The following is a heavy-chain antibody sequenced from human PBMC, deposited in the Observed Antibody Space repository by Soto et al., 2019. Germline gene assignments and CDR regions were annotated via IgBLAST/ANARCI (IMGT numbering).Heavy chain of an antibody. CDR3: AKERGRNRNFAMDV. CDR2: ISYDGSFV. D-gene: IGHD1-1*01. CDR1: GLTFSDYG. Sequence: GGSLRLSCVVSGLTFSDYGFHWVRQAPGKGLDWVAAISYDGSFVYYADSVRGRFTISRDNSRNTLDLQMNTLRHEDTAVYYCAKERGRNRNFAMDVWGQGTSVTVS. V-gene: IGHV3-30*18. J-gene: IGHJ6*02.